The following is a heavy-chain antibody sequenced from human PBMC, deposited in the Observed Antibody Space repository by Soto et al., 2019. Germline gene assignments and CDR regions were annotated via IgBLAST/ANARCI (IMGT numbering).Heavy chain of an antibody. CDR3: AKERGRNRNFAMDV. CDR2: ISYDGSFV. D-gene: IGHD1-1*01. CDR1: GLTFSDYG. Sequence: GGSLRLSCVVSGLTFSDYGFHWVRQAPGKGLDWVAAISYDGSFVYYADSVRGRFTISRDNSRNTLDLQMNTLRHEDTAVYYCAKERGRNRNFAMDVWGQGTSVTVS. V-gene: IGHV3-30*18. J-gene: IGHJ6*02.